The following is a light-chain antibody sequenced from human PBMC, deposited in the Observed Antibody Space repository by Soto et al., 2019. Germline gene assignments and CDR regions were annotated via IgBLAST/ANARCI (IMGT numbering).Light chain of an antibody. CDR2: EVS. Sequence: QSALTQPASVSGSPGQSITISCTGTSSDVGGYNYVSWYQQHPGKAPKLMIYEVSNRPSGVSNRFSGSKSGNTASLTISGLQAEDEADYYCSSYTSSSLWVFGGRTKVTVL. V-gene: IGLV2-14*01. J-gene: IGLJ3*02. CDR1: SSDVGGYNY. CDR3: SSYTSSSLWV.